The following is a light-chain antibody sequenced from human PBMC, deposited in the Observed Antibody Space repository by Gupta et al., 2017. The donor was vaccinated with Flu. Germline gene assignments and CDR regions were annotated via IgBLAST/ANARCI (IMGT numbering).Light chain of an antibody. J-gene: IGLJ3*02. V-gene: IGLV2-14*01. Sequence: SALTQPVSAPAPPGQSVTSSCAGTTSDVGADDFGSWHQQHPGKDPQLMIYKVTNRATAVSDPFSGSRSGNTASMTISELQDEDDADYYCCAFANSGWWVFGGGTKVTVL. CDR1: TSDVGADDF. CDR2: KVT. CDR3: CAFANSGWWV.